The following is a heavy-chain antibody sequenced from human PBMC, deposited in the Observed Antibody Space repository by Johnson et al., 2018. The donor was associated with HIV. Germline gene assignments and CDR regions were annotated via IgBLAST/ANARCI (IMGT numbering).Heavy chain of an antibody. CDR1: GFTFDDYG. CDR3: AGYSSSWYDAFDI. Sequence: VQLVESGGGMVQPGRSLRLSCAASGFTFDDYGMSWVRQAPGKGLEWVSGINWNGGSTGYADSVKGRFTISRDNAKNSLYLQMNSLRAEDTALYYCAGYSSSWYDAFDIWGQGTMVTVSS. J-gene: IGHJ3*02. CDR2: INWNGGST. V-gene: IGHV3-20*04. D-gene: IGHD6-13*01.